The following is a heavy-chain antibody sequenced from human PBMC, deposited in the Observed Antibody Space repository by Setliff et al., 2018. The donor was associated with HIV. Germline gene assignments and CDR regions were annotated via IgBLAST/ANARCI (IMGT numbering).Heavy chain of an antibody. CDR3: ATIRAYYYDSSGQEYFQH. Sequence: ASVKVSCKASSEYTFTNFDINWVRQATGQGLEWMGWMNPNSGNTGYAQKFQGRVTMTEDTSTDTAYMELSSLTSEDTAMYYCATIRAYYYDSSGQEYFQHWGHGSLVTVSS. CDR2: MNPNSGNT. V-gene: IGHV1-8*02. CDR1: SEYTFTNFD. D-gene: IGHD3-22*01. J-gene: IGHJ1*01.